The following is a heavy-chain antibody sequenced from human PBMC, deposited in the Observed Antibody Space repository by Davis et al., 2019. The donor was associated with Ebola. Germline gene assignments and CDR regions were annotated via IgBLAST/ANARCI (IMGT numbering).Heavy chain of an antibody. V-gene: IGHV5-51*01. CDR1: GYTFTTYW. CDR2: IYPGDSDT. J-gene: IGHJ4*02. D-gene: IGHD2/OR15-2a*01. Sequence: PGGSLRLSCKGSGYTFTTYWIGWVRQMPGKGLEWMGIIYPGDSDTRYSPSVQGQVTISADRSINTAYLQWSSLKASDTAMYYCARQAPGISGFDYWGQGTLVTVSS. CDR3: ARQAPGISGFDY.